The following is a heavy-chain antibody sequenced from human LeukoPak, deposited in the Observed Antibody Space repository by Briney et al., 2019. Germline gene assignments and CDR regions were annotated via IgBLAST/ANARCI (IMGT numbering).Heavy chain of an antibody. CDR1: GFSFSSYA. D-gene: IGHD3-22*01. V-gene: IGHV3-30*04. CDR3: ARDPITMIPQPAYYFDY. J-gene: IGHJ4*02. CDR2: ISYDGSNK. Sequence: PGGSLRLSCAASGFSFSSYAMHWVRQAPGKGLEWVAVISYDGSNKYYADSVKGRFTISRDNSKNTLYLQMNSLRAEDTAVYYCARDPITMIPQPAYYFDYWGQGTLVTVSS.